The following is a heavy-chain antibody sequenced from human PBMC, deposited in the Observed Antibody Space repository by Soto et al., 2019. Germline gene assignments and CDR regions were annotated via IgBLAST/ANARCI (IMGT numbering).Heavy chain of an antibody. D-gene: IGHD3-3*01. J-gene: IGHJ6*02. CDR2: INHSGST. Sequence: SETLSLTCAVYGGSFSGYYWSWIRQPPGKGLEWIGEINHSGSTNYNPSLKSRVTISVDTSKNQFSLKLSSVTAADTAVYYCARDRDYYDFWSGYYTPTDRNYYYGMDVWGQGTTVTVSS. CDR3: ARDRDYYDFWSGYYTPTDRNYYYGMDV. CDR1: GGSFSGYY. V-gene: IGHV4-34*01.